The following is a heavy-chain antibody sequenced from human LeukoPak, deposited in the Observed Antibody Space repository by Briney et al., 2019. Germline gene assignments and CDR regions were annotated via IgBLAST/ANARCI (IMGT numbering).Heavy chain of an antibody. J-gene: IGHJ4*02. D-gene: IGHD5-24*01. CDR1: GFTFSNYN. V-gene: IGHV3-21*01. CDR2: ITRGSIYT. Sequence: GGSLRLSCAASGFTFSNYNMNWVRQTPGKGLEWVSSITRGSIYTFYADSVKGRFTISRDNAKQSLFLQMNSLRVEDLGVYYCARGRRWLQPLDYWGQGTLVTVSS. CDR3: ARGRRWLQPLDY.